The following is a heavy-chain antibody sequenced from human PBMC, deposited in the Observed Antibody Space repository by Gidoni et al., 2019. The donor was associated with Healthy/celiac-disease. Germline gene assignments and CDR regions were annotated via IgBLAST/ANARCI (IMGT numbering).Heavy chain of an antibody. Sequence: QVQLVQSGAEVKKPGASVKVSCKASGYTFTSYYMHWVRQAPGQGLEWMGIINPSGGSTSYAQKFQGRVTMTRDTSTSTVYMELSSLRSEDTAVYYCARVAARPRGVTRHLDYWGQGTLVTVSS. CDR3: ARVAARPRGVTRHLDY. CDR1: GYTFTSYY. V-gene: IGHV1-46*03. D-gene: IGHD6-6*01. J-gene: IGHJ4*02. CDR2: INPSGGST.